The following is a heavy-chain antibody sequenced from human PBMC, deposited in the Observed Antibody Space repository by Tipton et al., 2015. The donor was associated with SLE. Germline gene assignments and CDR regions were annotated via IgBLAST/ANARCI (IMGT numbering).Heavy chain of an antibody. J-gene: IGHJ6*02. CDR2: ISSSGSTI. CDR3: AREMLFSGANYGMDV. Sequence: GSLRLSCAASGFTFSDYYMSWIRQAPGKGLEWVSYISSSGSTIYYADSVKGRFTISRENAKNSLYLQMNSLRAGDTAVYYCAREMLFSGANYGMDVWGQGTTVTVSS. V-gene: IGHV3-11*04. D-gene: IGHD5-12*01. CDR1: GFTFSDYY.